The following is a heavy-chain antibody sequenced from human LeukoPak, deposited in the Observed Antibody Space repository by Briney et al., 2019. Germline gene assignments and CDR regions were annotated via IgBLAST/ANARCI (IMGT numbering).Heavy chain of an antibody. J-gene: IGHJ4*02. CDR2: IIPIFGTA. CDR1: GGTFSSYA. Sequence: GASVKVSCKASGGTFSSYAISWVRQAPGQGLEWMGGIIPIFGTANYAQKFQGRVTITADKSTSTAYMELSSLRAEDTAVYYCARDRYGDYDFDYWGQGTLVTVSS. D-gene: IGHD4-17*01. V-gene: IGHV1-69*06. CDR3: ARDRYGDYDFDY.